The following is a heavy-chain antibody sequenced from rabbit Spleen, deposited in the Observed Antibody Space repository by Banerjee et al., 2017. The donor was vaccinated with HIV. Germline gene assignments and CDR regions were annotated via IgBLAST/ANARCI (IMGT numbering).Heavy chain of an antibody. J-gene: IGHJ6*01. CDR2: IDIGSSGFT. V-gene: IGHV1S45*01. Sequence: QQQLVESGGGLVKPEGSLTLTCTASGFTISSGYDMCWVRQAPGKGLEWIACIDIGSSGFTYFATWAKGRFTISKTSSTTVTLQMTSLTVADTATYFCARDTGSSFSSYGMDLWGQGTLVTVS. CDR1: GFTISSGYD. D-gene: IGHD8-1*01. CDR3: ARDTGSSFSSYGMDL.